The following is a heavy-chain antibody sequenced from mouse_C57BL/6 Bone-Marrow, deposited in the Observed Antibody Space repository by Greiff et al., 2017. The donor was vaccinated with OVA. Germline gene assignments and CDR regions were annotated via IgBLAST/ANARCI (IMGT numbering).Heavy chain of an antibody. V-gene: IGHV1-7*01. D-gene: IGHD2-5*01. CDR2: INPSSGYT. CDR1: GYTFTSYW. J-gene: IGHJ2*01. Sequence: QVHVKQSGAELAKPGASVKLSCKASGYTFTSYWMHWVKQRPGQGLEWIGYINPSSGYTKYNQKFKDKATLTADKSSSTAYMQLSSLTYEDSAVYYCARFYYSNSLDYWGQGTTLTVSS. CDR3: ARFYYSNSLDY.